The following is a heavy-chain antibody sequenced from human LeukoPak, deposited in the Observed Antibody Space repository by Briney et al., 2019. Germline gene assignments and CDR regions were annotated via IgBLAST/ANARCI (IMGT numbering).Heavy chain of an antibody. D-gene: IGHD4-11*01. CDR2: IRGSGVTT. V-gene: IGHV3-23*01. Sequence: GGSLRLSCAASGFTFRGSGMSWVRQAPGKGLEWVSAIRGSGVTTYYADSVKGRFTISRDNSRTTLYLLMNSLRAEDTAVYYCAKDAAANVDYPYYFDYWGQGALVTVSS. CDR3: AKDAAANVDYPYYFDY. CDR1: GFTFRGSG. J-gene: IGHJ4*02.